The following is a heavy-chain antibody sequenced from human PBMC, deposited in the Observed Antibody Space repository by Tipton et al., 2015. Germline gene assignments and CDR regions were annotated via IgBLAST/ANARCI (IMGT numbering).Heavy chain of an antibody. CDR2: IYYSGST. CDR3: ARGHYVSRMDV. J-gene: IGHJ6*02. CDR1: GGSISSYY. D-gene: IGHD3-10*01. Sequence: TLSLTCTVSGGSISSYYWSWIRQPPGKGLEWIGYIYYSGSTNYNPSLKSRVTISVDTSKNQFSLKLSSVTAADPAVYYCARGHYVSRMDVWGQGTTVTVSS. V-gene: IGHV4-59*01.